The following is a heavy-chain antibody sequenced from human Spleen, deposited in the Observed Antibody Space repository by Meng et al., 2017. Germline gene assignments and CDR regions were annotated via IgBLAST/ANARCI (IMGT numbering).Heavy chain of an antibody. CDR1: GYTFTNYR. V-gene: IGHV1-18*01. D-gene: IGHD5-18*01. CDR2: ISVYNGNT. Sequence: QGHRVQTRPELQTTGASVKVSCNASGYTFTNYRISWVRQAPEQGLEWMGWISVYNGNTNIAQKFQGRVSMSADTSTSTAYMELRRLRSDDTAVYSCARDLGDTAMDKPFDYWGQGTLVTASS. CDR3: ARDLGDTAMDKPFDY. J-gene: IGHJ4*02.